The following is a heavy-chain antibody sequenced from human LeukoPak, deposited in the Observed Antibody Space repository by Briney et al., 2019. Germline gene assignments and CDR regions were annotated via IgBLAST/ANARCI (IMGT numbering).Heavy chain of an antibody. CDR1: GFTFSTYW. V-gene: IGHV3-7*01. CDR3: ARASTPYHSSCYSPFDY. CDR2: INQDGGEK. Sequence: PGGSLRLSCAASGFTFSTYWMSWVRQAPGKGLEWVANINQDGGEKYYVDSVKGRFTISRDNAKNSLYLQMNSLRAEDTAVYFCARASTPYHSSCYSPFDYWGQGTLVTVSS. D-gene: IGHD3-22*01. J-gene: IGHJ4*02.